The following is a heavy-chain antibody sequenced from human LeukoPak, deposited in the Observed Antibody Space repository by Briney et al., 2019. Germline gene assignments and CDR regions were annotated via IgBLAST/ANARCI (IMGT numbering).Heavy chain of an antibody. J-gene: IGHJ1*01. Sequence: GASVKVSCKASGYTFTDYGMHWVRQAPGQRLEWMAWINAGNGSAKYSQKFQGRVTITRDTSASTAYMELSSLRSEDTAVYYCARVPLHDRNDYYYPHWGQGTVVTVSS. V-gene: IGHV1-3*01. CDR3: ARVPLHDRNDYYYPH. CDR1: GYTFTDYG. D-gene: IGHD3-22*01. CDR2: INAGNGSA.